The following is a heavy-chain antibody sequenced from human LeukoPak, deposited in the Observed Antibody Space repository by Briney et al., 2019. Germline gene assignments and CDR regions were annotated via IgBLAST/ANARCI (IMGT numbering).Heavy chain of an antibody. V-gene: IGHV3-30*04. CDR3: AREYSSSWYYYYYIDV. CDR2: ISYDGSNK. J-gene: IGHJ6*03. D-gene: IGHD6-13*01. CDR1: GFTFSSYA. Sequence: PGGSLRLSCAASGFTFSSYAMHWVRQAPGKGLEWVAVISYDGSNKYYADSVKGRFTISRDNSKNTLYLQMNSLRAEDTAVYYCAREYSSSWYYYYYIDVWGKGTTVTVSS.